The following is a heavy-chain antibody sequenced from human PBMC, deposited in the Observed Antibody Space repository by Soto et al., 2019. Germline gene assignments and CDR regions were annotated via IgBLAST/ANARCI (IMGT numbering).Heavy chain of an antibody. CDR3: ARGKVGATYPGDY. CDR1: GFTFSSYS. J-gene: IGHJ4*02. V-gene: IGHV3-21*01. CDR2: ISSSSSYI. Sequence: EVQLVESGGGLVKPGGSLRLSCAASGFTFSSYSMNWVRQAPGKGLEWVSSISSSSSYIYYADSVKGRFTISRDNAKNSLYLQMNSLRAEDTAVYYCARGKVGATYPGDYCGQGTLVTVSS. D-gene: IGHD1-26*01.